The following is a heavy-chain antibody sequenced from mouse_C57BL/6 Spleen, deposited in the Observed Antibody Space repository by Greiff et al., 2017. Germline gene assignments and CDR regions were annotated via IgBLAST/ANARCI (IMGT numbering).Heavy chain of an antibody. J-gene: IGHJ4*01. CDR1: GFSLTSYG. D-gene: IGHD2-1*01. CDR3: AKKGYGNYGYYAMDY. V-gene: IGHV2-5*01. CDR2: IWRGGST. Sequence: VKLQESGPGLVQPSQSLSITCTVSGFSLTSYGVHWVRQSPGKGLEWLGVIWRGGSTDYNAAFMSRLSITKDNSKSQVFFKMNSLQADDTAIYYCAKKGYGNYGYYAMDYWGQGTSVTVSS.